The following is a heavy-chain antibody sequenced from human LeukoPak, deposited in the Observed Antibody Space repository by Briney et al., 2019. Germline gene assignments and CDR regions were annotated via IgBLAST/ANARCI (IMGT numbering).Heavy chain of an antibody. CDR1: GGSISSYY. CDR3: ARHLDDYDSSGYYYYFDY. CDR2: IYYSGST. Sequence: SETLSLTCTVSGGSISSYYWSWIRQPPGKGLEWIGYIYYSGSTNYNPSLKSRVTISVDTSKNQFSLKLSSVTAADTAVYYCARHLDDYDSSGYYYYFDYRGQGTLVTVSS. V-gene: IGHV4-59*08. D-gene: IGHD3-22*01. J-gene: IGHJ4*02.